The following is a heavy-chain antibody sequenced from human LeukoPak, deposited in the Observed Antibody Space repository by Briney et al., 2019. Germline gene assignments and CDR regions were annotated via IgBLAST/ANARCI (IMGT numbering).Heavy chain of an antibody. V-gene: IGHV3-30*02. J-gene: IGHJ4*02. CDR3: AKDPDGLRGFLTGYDY. Sequence: GGSLRVSCAASGFTFSSFGMHWVRQAPGKGLEWVTFIRYDGSNKFYADSVEGRFTISRDNSKNTLYLQMNSPRAEDTAVYYCAKDPDGLRGFLTGYDYWGQGTLVTVSS. D-gene: IGHD3-9*01. CDR1: GFTFSSFG. CDR2: IRYDGSNK.